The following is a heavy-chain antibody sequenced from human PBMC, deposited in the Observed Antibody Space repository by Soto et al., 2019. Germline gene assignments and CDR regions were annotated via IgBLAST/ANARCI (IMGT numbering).Heavy chain of an antibody. D-gene: IGHD6-6*01. Sequence: PSETLSLTCAVYGGSFSGYYWSWIRQPPGKGLEWIGEINHSGSTNYNPSLKSRVTISVDTSKNQFSLKLSSVTAADTAVYYCARERAARPHYYGMDVWGQGTTVTVSS. J-gene: IGHJ6*02. CDR1: GGSFSGYY. CDR2: INHSGST. V-gene: IGHV4-34*01. CDR3: ARERAARPHYYGMDV.